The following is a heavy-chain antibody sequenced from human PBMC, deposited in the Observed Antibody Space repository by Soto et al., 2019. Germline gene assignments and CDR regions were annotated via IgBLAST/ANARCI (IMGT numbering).Heavy chain of an antibody. J-gene: IGHJ4*02. V-gene: IGHV4-34*01. CDR2: INHSGST. CDR1: GGSFSGYF. Sequence: PSDTLSLTCAVYGGSFSGYFWNWIRQSPGKGLEWIGEINHSGSTNYNASLKSRVTISVDRSKKQFSLKLRSVTAADTAFYYCARARVAVAGTLDYWGQGTLVTVSS. D-gene: IGHD6-19*01. CDR3: ARARVAVAGTLDY.